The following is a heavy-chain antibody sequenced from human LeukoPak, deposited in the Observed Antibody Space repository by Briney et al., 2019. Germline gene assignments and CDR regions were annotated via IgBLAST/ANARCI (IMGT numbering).Heavy chain of an antibody. D-gene: IGHD7-27*01. V-gene: IGHV3-23*01. CDR1: GFSFNSYA. Sequence: GGSLRLSCVASGFSFNSYAMSWVRQAPGKRLEWVSTISGSGGSTYYTDSVKGRFTISRDNSKNTLFLQMNSLRAEDTAVYYCAKDGGLWVSAHWGDSWGRGTLVTVSS. CDR2: ISGSGGST. CDR3: AKDGGLWVSAHWGDS. J-gene: IGHJ4*02.